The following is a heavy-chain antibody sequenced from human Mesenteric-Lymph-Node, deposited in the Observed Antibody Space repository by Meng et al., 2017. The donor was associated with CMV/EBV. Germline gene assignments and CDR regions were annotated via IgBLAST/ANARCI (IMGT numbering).Heavy chain of an antibody. CDR2: INHSGST. CDR1: GGSFSGNY. V-gene: IGHV4-34*01. CDR3: ARHQRWLKSEGGFNY. Sequence: QVQLKPWGARLLKPSEVLSLTCAGDGGSFSGNYWRCIRQPPGKGLEWIGEINHSGSTNYNPSLKSRVTISVDTSKNQFSLKLSSVTAADTAVYYCARHQRWLKSEGGFNYWGQGTLVTVSS. D-gene: IGHD4-23*01. J-gene: IGHJ4*02.